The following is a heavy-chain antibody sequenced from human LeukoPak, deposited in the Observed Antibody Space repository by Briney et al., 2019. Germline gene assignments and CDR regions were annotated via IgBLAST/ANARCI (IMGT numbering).Heavy chain of an antibody. Sequence: KPVGSLRLSCAASGFGLCSGTMNWVRQAPGKALEWVSSLSGSGRLVWYAASVKGRFTISREHAANSLFLQMNSLRVEDTAVYYCARDLQTGVAFDAWGQGTVVAVSS. J-gene: IGHJ3*01. V-gene: IGHV3-21*06. CDR1: GFGLCSGT. CDR3: ARDLQTGVAFDA. D-gene: IGHD7-27*01. CDR2: LSGSGRLV.